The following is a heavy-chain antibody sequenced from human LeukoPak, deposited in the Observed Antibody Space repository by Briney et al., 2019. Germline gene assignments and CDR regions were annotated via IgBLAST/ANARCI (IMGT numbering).Heavy chain of an antibody. CDR2: IYYSGST. J-gene: IGHJ4*02. D-gene: IGHD3-22*01. Sequence: SETLSLTCTVSGGSISSYYWSWIRQPPGKGLEWIGYIYYSGSTNYNPSLKSRVTISVDTSKNQFSLKLSSVTAADTAVYYCAREANYYDSSGYCFDYWGQGTLVTVSS. CDR1: GGSISSYY. V-gene: IGHV4-59*01. CDR3: AREANYYDSSGYCFDY.